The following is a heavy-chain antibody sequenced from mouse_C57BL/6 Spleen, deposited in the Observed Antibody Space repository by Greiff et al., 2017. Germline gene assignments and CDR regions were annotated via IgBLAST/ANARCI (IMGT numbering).Heavy chain of an antibody. Sequence: EVMLVESGAELVKPGASVKLSCTASGFNIKDYYMHWVKQRTEQGLEWIGRIDPEDGETKYAPKFQGKATITADTSSNTAYLQLSSLTSEDTAVYYCASERGDYYGSIPFAYWGQGTLVTVSA. V-gene: IGHV14-2*01. CDR1: GFNIKDYY. CDR2: IDPEDGET. J-gene: IGHJ3*01. D-gene: IGHD1-1*01. CDR3: ASERGDYYGSIPFAY.